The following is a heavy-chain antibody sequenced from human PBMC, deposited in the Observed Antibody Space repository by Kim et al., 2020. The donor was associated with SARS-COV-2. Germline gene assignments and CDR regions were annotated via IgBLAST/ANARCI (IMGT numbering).Heavy chain of an antibody. CDR1: GGTFSSYA. CDR2: IIPILGIA. J-gene: IGHJ4*02. D-gene: IGHD3-22*01. V-gene: IGHV1-69*04. CDR3: ATETYYYDSSGYLDY. Sequence: SVKVSCKASGGTFSSYAISWVRQAPGQGLEWMGRIIPILGIANYAQKFQGRVTITADKSTSTAYMELSSLRSEDTAVYYCATETYYYDSSGYLDYWGQGTLVTVSS.